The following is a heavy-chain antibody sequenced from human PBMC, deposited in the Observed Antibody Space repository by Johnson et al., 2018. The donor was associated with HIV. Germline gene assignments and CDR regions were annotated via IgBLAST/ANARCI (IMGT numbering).Heavy chain of an antibody. D-gene: IGHD1-26*01. CDR2: ISYDGVNK. Sequence: QVHLVESGGGVVQPGRSLRLSCAASEFSFSTYALHWVRQAPGEGLEWVAVISYDGVNKYYADSVKGRFTVSRDNSKNTLYLQMTSLRTEDTAVYYCARGGFDVVGGTIGWSAFDIWGQGTMVTVSS. CDR3: ARGGFDVVGGTIGWSAFDI. J-gene: IGHJ3*02. V-gene: IGHV3-30*04. CDR1: EFSFSTYA.